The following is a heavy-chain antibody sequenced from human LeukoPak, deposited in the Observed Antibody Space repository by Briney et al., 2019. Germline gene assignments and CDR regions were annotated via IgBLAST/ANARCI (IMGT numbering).Heavy chain of an antibody. D-gene: IGHD3-10*01. J-gene: IGHJ4*02. CDR1: GFTFSSYT. V-gene: IGHV3-23*01. CDR2: ISHTSEYT. CDR3: AKGSSAGRPYYFDY. Sequence: GGSLRLYCAASGFTFSSYTMSWVRQAPGKGLEWVSAISHTSEYTYHADSVKGRFTISRDNSKNTLYLQMNSLRAEDTAMYYCAKGSSAGRPYYFDYWGQGTLVTVSS.